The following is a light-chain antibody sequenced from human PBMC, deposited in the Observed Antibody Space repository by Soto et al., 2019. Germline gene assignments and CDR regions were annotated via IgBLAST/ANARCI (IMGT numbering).Light chain of an antibody. J-gene: IGLJ3*02. V-gene: IGLV2-14*01. CDR3: NSYTSSSTRV. CDR2: EVS. CDR1: SSDVGGYNY. Sequence: QSVLTQPASVSGSPGQSITISCTGTSSDVGGYNYVSWYQQHPGKAPKVMIYEVSNRPSGVSNRFSGSKSGNTASLTISGLQAEDEADYYCNSYTSSSTRVFGGGTTLTVL.